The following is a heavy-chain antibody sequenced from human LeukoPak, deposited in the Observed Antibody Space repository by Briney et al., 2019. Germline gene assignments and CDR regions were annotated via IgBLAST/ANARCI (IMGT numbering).Heavy chain of an antibody. V-gene: IGHV4-61*01. Sequence: SETLSLTCTVSGGSVRGDRYYWNWIRQPPGKGLEWVGEIYHSGSTIYNPSLKSRVTISVDMSKNQFSLKLNSVTAADTAVYFCARDQVTAAGTGGLGYWGQGTLVTVSS. J-gene: IGHJ4*02. CDR1: GGSVRGDRYY. CDR2: IYHSGST. D-gene: IGHD6-13*01. CDR3: ARDQVTAAGTGGLGY.